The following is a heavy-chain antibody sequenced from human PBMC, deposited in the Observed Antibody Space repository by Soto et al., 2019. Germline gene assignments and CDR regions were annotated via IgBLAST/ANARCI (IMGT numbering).Heavy chain of an antibody. D-gene: IGHD3-10*01. Sequence: QGQLVESGGGVVQPGRSLRLSCAASGFTFSSYGMHWVRQAPGKGLEWVAVIWYDGSNKYYADSVKGRFTISRDNSKNTLYLQMNSLRAEDTAVYYCARESTGSYISWFDPWGQGTLVTVSS. CDR1: GFTFSSYG. CDR3: ARESTGSYISWFDP. J-gene: IGHJ5*02. CDR2: IWYDGSNK. V-gene: IGHV3-33*01.